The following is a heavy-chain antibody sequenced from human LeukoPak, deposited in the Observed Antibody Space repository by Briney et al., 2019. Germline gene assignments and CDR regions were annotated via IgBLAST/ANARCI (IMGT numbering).Heavy chain of an antibody. CDR2: ISYDGSNK. V-gene: IGHV3-30*04. Sequence: GGSLRLSCAASGFTFSSYAMHWVRQAPGKGLEWVAVISYDGSNKYYADSVKGRFTISRDNSKNTLYLQMNSLRAEDTAVYYCARTIAVANTEGYYYYYMDVWGKGTTVTISS. D-gene: IGHD6-19*01. CDR3: ARTIAVANTEGYYYYYMDV. J-gene: IGHJ6*03. CDR1: GFTFSSYA.